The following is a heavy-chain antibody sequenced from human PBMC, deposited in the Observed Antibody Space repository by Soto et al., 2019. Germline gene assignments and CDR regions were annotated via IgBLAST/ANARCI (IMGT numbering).Heavy chain of an antibody. J-gene: IGHJ6*02. CDR1: GYTFTSYG. D-gene: IGHD3-10*01. CDR3: AGDRRAWGSGSYPRYGMDV. V-gene: IGHV1-18*01. Sequence: QVQLVQSGAEVKKPGASVKVSCKASGYTFTSYGISWVRQAPGQGLEWMGWISAYNGNTNYAQKLQGRVTMTTDTSTSTAYMERRSRRSDDTAVYYCAGDRRAWGSGSYPRYGMDVWGQGTTVTVSS. CDR2: ISAYNGNT.